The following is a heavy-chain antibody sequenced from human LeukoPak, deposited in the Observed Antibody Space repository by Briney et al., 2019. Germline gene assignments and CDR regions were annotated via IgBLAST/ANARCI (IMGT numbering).Heavy chain of an antibody. Sequence: GGSLGLSCVASGFTFSDFDMNWVRQAPGKGLEWVSSISTSGSNTYYADSVKGRFTISRDNAKNSLYLQMSSLRAEDSAMYYCATYRHLPYWGQGILVTVSS. V-gene: IGHV3-21*01. J-gene: IGHJ4*02. CDR1: GFTFSDFD. CDR2: ISTSGSNT. CDR3: ATYRHLPY. D-gene: IGHD2-2*02.